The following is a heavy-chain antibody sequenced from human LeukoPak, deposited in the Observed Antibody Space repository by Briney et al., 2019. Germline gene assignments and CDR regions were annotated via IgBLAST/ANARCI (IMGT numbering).Heavy chain of an antibody. CDR3: ARDGNSSSDY. V-gene: IGHV3-21*01. J-gene: IGHJ4*02. Sequence: GGSLRLSCPASGFTFSSYSMNWVRQAPGKGLEWVSSISSSSSYIYYADSVKGRFTISRDNAKNSLYLQLNSLRAEDTAVYYCARDGNSSSDYWGQGTLVTVSS. CDR2: ISSSSSYI. CDR1: GFTFSSYS. D-gene: IGHD6-13*01.